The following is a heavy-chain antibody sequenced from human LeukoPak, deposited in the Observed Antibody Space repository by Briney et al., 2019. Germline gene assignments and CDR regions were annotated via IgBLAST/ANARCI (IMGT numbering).Heavy chain of an antibody. CDR1: GGSISNYY. D-gene: IGHD2-15*01. J-gene: IGHJ4*02. CDR2: IYHTGDT. V-gene: IGHV4-59*08. CDR3: ARHPFATPFDY. Sequence: SETLSLTCTVSGGSISNYYWSWIRQAPGKGLEWIGYIYHTGDTNHNPSLKSRVTISLDTSKNQVSLNLKSVTAADTAVYHCARHPFATPFDYWGQGILVSVSS.